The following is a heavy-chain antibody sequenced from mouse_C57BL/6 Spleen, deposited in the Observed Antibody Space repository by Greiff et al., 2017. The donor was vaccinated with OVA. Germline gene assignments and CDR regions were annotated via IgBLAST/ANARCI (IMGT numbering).Heavy chain of an antibody. CDR3: ARPFEAWFAY. V-gene: IGHV1-81*01. J-gene: IGHJ3*01. Sequence: QVQLQQSGAELARPGASVKLSCKASGYTFTSYGISWVKQRTGQGLEWIGEIYPRSGNTYYNEKFKGKATLTADKSSSTAYMELRSLTSEDSAVYFCARPFEAWFAYWGQGTLVTVSA. CDR1: GYTFTSYG. CDR2: IYPRSGNT.